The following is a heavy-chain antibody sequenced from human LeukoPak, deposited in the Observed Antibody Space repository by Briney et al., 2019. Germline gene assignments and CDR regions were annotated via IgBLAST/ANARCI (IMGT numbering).Heavy chain of an antibody. CDR3: ARRLTQYDCFDP. D-gene: IGHD2-2*01. J-gene: IGHJ5*02. CDR2: TYYRFTWYN. V-gene: IGHV6-1*01. Sequence: SQTLSLTCAISGDSVSSNSVTWNWIRQSPSRGLEWLGRTYYRFTWYNDYAVSVRGRITVNPDTSKNQFSLHLNSVTPEDTAVYYCARRLTQYDCFDPWGQGILVTVSS. CDR1: GDSVSSNSVT.